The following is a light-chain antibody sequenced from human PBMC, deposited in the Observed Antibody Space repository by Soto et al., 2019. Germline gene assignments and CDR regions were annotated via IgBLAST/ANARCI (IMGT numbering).Light chain of an antibody. CDR1: SSDVGRYNY. V-gene: IGLV2-11*01. CDR3: RSYTGTYTV. J-gene: IGLJ2*01. Sequence: QSALTQPRSVSGSPGQSVTISCTGTSSDVGRYNYVSWYQQHPDKAPKLLIYDVTKRPSGVPDRFSGSESGNTASLTISGLQAEDEADYYCRSYTGTYTVFGGGTKLTLL. CDR2: DVT.